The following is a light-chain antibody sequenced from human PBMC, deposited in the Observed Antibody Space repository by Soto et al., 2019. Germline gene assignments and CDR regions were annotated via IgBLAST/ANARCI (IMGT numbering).Light chain of an antibody. V-gene: IGLV2-8*01. CDR2: EVS. Sequence: QSALTLPPSASGSPGPAVTISCTGTSSDVGGYNYVSWYQQHPGKAPKLMIYEVSKRPSGVPDRFSGSKSGNTASLTVSGLQAEDEADYYCSSYAGSNNLVFGGGTKLTVL. CDR3: SSYAGSNNLV. J-gene: IGLJ2*01. CDR1: SSDVGGYNY.